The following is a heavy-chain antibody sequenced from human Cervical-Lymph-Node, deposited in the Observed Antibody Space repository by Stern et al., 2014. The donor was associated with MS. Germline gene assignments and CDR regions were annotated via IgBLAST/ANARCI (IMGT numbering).Heavy chain of an antibody. CDR2: IIPIFGTA. V-gene: IGHV1-69*01. Sequence: VQLLESGAEVKKPGSSVKVSCKASGGTFSSYAISWVRQAPGQGLEWMGGIIPIFGTANYAQKFQGRVTITADESTSTAYMELSSLRSEDTAVYYCARDYYDSSGYYYKDALDIWGQGTMVTVSS. CDR3: ARDYYDSSGYYYKDALDI. D-gene: IGHD3-22*01. CDR1: GGTFSSYA. J-gene: IGHJ3*02.